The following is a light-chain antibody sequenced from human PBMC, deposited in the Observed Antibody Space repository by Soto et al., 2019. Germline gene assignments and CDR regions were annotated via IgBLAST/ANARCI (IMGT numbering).Light chain of an antibody. CDR3: QQSFNLPRT. CDR2: AAS. CDR1: QSISSS. Sequence: DIQMTQSPSSLSASVGETITITCRASQSISSSLNWFQHSPGQPPKLLLFAASNLHAGVPPRFSGSGSGTSFSLTIRSLQPEAFATYYCQQSFNLPRTFGPGTKVDIK. V-gene: IGKV1-39*01. J-gene: IGKJ1*01.